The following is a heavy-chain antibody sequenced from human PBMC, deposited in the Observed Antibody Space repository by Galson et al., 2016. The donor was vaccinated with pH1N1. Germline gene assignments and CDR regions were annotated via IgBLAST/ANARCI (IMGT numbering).Heavy chain of an antibody. J-gene: IGHJ4*02. CDR1: GSIFIGHW. V-gene: IGHV5-51*01. CDR3: ARLAHCSGDCYSMGPWGYFDY. D-gene: IGHD2-21*02. CDR2: IYPGDSDP. Sequence: QSGAEVKKPGESLKISCKGSGSIFIGHWIAWVRQKPGNGLEWMGIIYPGDSDPRYSPSFAGLVTISADKSSNTAYLRWSSLKASDTAMYYCARLAHCSGDCYSMGPWGYFDYWGQGTLVSVSS.